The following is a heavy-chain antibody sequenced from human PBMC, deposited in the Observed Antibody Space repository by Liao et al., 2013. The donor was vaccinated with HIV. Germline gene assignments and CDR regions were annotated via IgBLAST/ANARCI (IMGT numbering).Heavy chain of an antibody. V-gene: IGHV4-34*02. J-gene: IGHJ5*02. Sequence: QVQLQQWGAGLLKPSETLSLTCAVHGGPFNTYYWTWIRQAPGKGPEWIGQINHRGKTNYHPSLGSRVTMSVDTSQNQFSLSLTSMTAADTAVYFCARGGGEFDPWGQGTLVTVSS. CDR2: INHRGKT. CDR3: ARGGGEFDP. D-gene: IGHD2-21*01. CDR1: GGPFNTYY.